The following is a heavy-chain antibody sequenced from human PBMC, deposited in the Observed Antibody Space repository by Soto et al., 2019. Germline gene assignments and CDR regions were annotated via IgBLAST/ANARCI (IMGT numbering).Heavy chain of an antibody. V-gene: IGHV3-23*01. D-gene: IGHD3-3*02. CDR1: GFTFSSYA. Sequence: GGSLRLSCAASGFTFSSYAMSWVRQAPGKGLEWVSDISGSSGSTYYADSVKGRFTISRDNAENSVYLQMNSLRAEDTALYYCARNSEHFDYWGQGIMVTVSS. CDR3: ARNSEHFDY. CDR2: ISGSSGST. J-gene: IGHJ4*02.